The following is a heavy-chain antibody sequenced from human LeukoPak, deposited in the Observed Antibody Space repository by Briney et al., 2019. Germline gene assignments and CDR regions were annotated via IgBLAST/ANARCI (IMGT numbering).Heavy chain of an antibody. CDR1: GFTFSSYA. CDR3: ARDHSGIQLWLYFDY. J-gene: IGHJ4*02. V-gene: IGHV3-30*04. CDR2: ISYDGSNK. Sequence: PGGSLRLSCAASGFTFSSYAMHWVRQAPGKGLEWVAVISYDGSNKYYADSVKGRFTISRDNSKNTLHLQMNSLRAEDTAVYYCARDHSGIQLWLYFDYWGQGTLVTVSS. D-gene: IGHD5-18*01.